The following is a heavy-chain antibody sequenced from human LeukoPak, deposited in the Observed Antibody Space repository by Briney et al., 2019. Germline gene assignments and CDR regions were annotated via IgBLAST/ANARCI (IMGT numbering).Heavy chain of an antibody. V-gene: IGHV1-69*13. CDR1: GGTFSYYA. CDR3: AKSRVPASLDLVFDM. CDR2: IIPIFGTA. J-gene: IGHJ3*02. D-gene: IGHD3-10*01. Sequence: GASVKVSCKASGGTFSYYALSWVRQAPGQGLEWMGGIIPIFGTADYAQKFQGRVTITADESTSTAYMELSSLRAEDTAVYYCAKSRVPASLDLVFDMWGLGTMVTVSS.